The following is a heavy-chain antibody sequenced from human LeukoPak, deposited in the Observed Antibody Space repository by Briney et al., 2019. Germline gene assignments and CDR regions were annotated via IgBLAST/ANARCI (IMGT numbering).Heavy chain of an antibody. CDR2: IYYSGST. Sequence: SETLSLTCTVSGGSISSYYWGWIRQPPGKGLEWIGYIYYSGSTNYNPSLTSXVTISVDTSKNQFSLRLNSVTAADTAVYYCAREGAYRTYGDYSPFDFWGQGTLVTVSS. CDR1: GGSISSYY. V-gene: IGHV4-59*12. CDR3: AREGAYRTYGDYSPFDF. J-gene: IGHJ5*01. D-gene: IGHD4-17*01.